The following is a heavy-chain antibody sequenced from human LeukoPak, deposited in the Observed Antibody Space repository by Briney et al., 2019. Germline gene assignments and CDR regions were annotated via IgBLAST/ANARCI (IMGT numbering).Heavy chain of an antibody. CDR3: ARGDSGYDLPHFDY. Sequence: SVKVSCKASGGTFSSYAISWVRQAPGQGLEWMGGIIPIFGTANYAQKFQGRVTITADESTSTAYMELSSLRSEDTAVYYCARGDSGYDLPHFDYWGQGTLVTVSS. V-gene: IGHV1-69*13. CDR1: GGTFSSYA. D-gene: IGHD5-12*01. J-gene: IGHJ4*02. CDR2: IIPIFGTA.